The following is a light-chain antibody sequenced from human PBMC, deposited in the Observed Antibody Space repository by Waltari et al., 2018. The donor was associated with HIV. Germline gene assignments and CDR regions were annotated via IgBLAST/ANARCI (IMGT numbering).Light chain of an antibody. J-gene: IGLJ2*01. V-gene: IGLV2-23*02. CDR2: EVS. CDR1: SSDVGGYNL. CDR3: CAYAGSTTYVI. Sequence: QSALTQPASVSGSPGQSITISCTGTSSDVGGYNLASWYQQHPGKAPKLMIYEVSKRPSGFSNRCSGSKSGNTASLTISGLQAEDEADYYCCAYAGSTTYVIFGGGTKLTVL.